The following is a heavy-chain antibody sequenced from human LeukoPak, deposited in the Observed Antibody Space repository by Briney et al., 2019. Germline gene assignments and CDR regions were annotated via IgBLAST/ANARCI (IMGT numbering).Heavy chain of an antibody. D-gene: IGHD3-22*01. V-gene: IGHV4-39*01. J-gene: IGHJ4*02. CDR1: GGSISSSSYY. CDR3: ARLVSGRRYYDSSGYGFSPY. CDR2: IYYSGST. Sequence: SETLSLTCTVSGGSISSSSYYWGWIRQPPGKGLEWTGRIYYSGSTYYNPSLKRRVTISVDTSKNQFSLKLSSVTAADTAVYYCARLVSGRRYYDSSGYGFSPYWGQGTLVTVSS.